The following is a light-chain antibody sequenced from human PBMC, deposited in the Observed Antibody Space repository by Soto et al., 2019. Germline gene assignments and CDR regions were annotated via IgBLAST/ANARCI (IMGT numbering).Light chain of an antibody. Sequence: AIQLTQAPSSLSASGGDRVTITCRASQGISSALAWYQQKPRKAPKLLIYDASSLESGVPARLSGSGSGTDFTLSISSLQTEDFATYYYQQFNSYPPLTFGGGTKVEIK. V-gene: IGKV1-13*02. CDR1: QGISSA. CDR3: QQFNSYPPLT. J-gene: IGKJ4*01. CDR2: DAS.